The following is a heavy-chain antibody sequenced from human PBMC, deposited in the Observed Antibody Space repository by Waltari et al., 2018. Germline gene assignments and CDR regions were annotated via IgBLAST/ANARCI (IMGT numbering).Heavy chain of an antibody. V-gene: IGHV3-30*02. CDR1: GFSFSDYG. J-gene: IGHJ4*02. D-gene: IGHD3-16*01. CDR3: VRSRKRAGEVTFDD. CDR2: IRIDDSDT. Sequence: QVQLAESGGGVVLPGGSRRLACAASGFSFSDYGLHWVRPAPGKGLEWVAFIRIDDSDTYYADSMKGRFIISRDNSKSTLFLQMDGLRPDDTAVYYCVRSRKRAGEVTFDDWGQGTLVTVS.